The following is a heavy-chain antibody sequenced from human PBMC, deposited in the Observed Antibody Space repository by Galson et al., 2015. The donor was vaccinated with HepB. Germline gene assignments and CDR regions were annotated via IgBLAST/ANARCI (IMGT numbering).Heavy chain of an antibody. V-gene: IGHV3-23*01. CDR3: AKEPPYCGGDCYSVSDV. CDR2: ISGSGATT. Sequence: SLRLSCAASGFTFSTYAITWVRQAPGKGLEWVSVISGSGATTFYADSVKGQFIIYRDNSKNTVYLQMNSLRADDTAIYYCAKEPPYCGGDCYSVSDVWGQGTLVTVSS. J-gene: IGHJ4*02. D-gene: IGHD2-21*02. CDR1: GFTFSTYA.